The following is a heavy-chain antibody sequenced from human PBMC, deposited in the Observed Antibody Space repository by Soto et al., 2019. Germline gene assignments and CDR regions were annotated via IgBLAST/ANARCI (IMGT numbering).Heavy chain of an antibody. J-gene: IGHJ6*03. CDR2: IGTAGDT. CDR1: GFTFSSYD. CDR3: ASGTSSGYYYMDV. V-gene: IGHV3-13*01. D-gene: IGHD6-19*01. Sequence: EVQLVESGGGLVQPGGSLRLSCAASGFTFSSYDMHWVRQATGKGLEWVSAIGTAGDTYYPGSVKGRFTISRENTKNSLYLQMNSLRAGDTAVYYCASGTSSGYYYMDVWGKGTTVTVSS.